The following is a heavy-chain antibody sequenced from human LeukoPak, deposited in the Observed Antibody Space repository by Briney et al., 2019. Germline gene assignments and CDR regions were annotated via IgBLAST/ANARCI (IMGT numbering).Heavy chain of an antibody. CDR1: GFTFSSYG. Sequence: GGSLRLSCAASGFTFSSYGMTWVRQAPGKGLEWVSTISGSGGSTYYADSVKGRFTISRDNSKNTLYLQMNSQRAEDTAVYYCAKGIAAADPNWFDPWGQGTLVTVSS. V-gene: IGHV3-23*01. D-gene: IGHD6-13*01. CDR3: AKGIAAADPNWFDP. J-gene: IGHJ5*02. CDR2: ISGSGGST.